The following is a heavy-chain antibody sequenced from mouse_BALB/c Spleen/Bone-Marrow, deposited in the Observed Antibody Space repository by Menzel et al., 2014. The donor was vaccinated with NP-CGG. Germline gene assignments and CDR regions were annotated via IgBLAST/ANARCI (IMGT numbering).Heavy chain of an antibody. J-gene: IGHJ2*01. V-gene: IGHV5-6*01. CDR2: ISSGGSYT. CDR3: ARLPYDGPVY. CDR1: GFTFSSYG. Sequence: EVKLMESGGDLVKPGGSLKLSCAASGFTFSSYGMSWVRQTPDKRLEWVATISSGGSYTYYPDSVKGRFTISRDNAINTLYLQRSSLKSEDTAMYYCARLPYDGPVYCGQGTTLTVSS. D-gene: IGHD2-3*01.